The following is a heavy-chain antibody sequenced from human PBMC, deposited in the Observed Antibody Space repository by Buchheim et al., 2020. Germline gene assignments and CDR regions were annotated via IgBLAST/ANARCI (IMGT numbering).Heavy chain of an antibody. CDR3: ARDLLSDIVVVVAATDYYYGMDV. CDR2: INPSGGST. D-gene: IGHD2-15*01. CDR1: GYTFTSYY. V-gene: IGHV1-46*01. Sequence: QVQLVQSGAEVKKPGASVKVSCKASGYTFTSYYMHWVRQAPGQGLEWMGIINPSGGSTSYAQKCQGRVTMIRDTSTSTVYMELSSLRSEDTAVYYCARDLLSDIVVVVAATDYYYGMDVWGQGTT. J-gene: IGHJ6*02.